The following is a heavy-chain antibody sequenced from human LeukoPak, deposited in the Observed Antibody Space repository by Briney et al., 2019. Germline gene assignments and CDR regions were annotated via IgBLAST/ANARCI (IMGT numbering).Heavy chain of an antibody. CDR1: GGSISSSSYY. J-gene: IGHJ6*03. V-gene: IGHV4-39*01. CDR2: IYYSGST. Sequence: SETPSLTCTVSGGSISSSSYYWGWIRQPPGKGLEWIGSIYYSGSTYYNPSLKSRVTISVDTSKNQFSLKLSSVTAADTAVYYWARRLTGVKDYYYYYYMDVWGKGTTVTVSS. CDR3: ARRLTGVKDYYYYYYMDV. D-gene: IGHD7-27*01.